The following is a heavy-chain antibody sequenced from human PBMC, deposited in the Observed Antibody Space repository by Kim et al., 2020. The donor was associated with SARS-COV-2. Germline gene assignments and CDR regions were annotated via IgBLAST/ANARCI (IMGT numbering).Heavy chain of an antibody. J-gene: IGHJ6*02. CDR3: ARVCGGSTSEYDYYDMDV. CDR2: IYYSGST. V-gene: IGHV4-31*03. CDR1: GGSISSSGSY. Sequence: SETLSLTCIVSGGSISSSGSYWSWIRQHPGKGLEWIGYIYYSGSTYYNPSLKSRVNISVDTSKNQFSLKLSSVTAADTAVYYCARVCGGSTSEYDYYDMDVWGQGTTVTVCS. D-gene: IGHD2-2*01.